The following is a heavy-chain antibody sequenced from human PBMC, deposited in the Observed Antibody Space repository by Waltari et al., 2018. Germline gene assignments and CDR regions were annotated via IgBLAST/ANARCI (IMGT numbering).Heavy chain of an antibody. V-gene: IGHV3-30*18. CDR3: AKGGTRLYSSSSIHFDY. J-gene: IGHJ4*02. D-gene: IGHD6-6*01. CDR1: GFTFSSYG. Sequence: QVQLVESGGGVVQPGRSLRLSCAASGFTFSSYGIPWVRQAPDTGLEWVAVISYDGSNKYYADSVKGRFTISRDNSKNTLYLQMNSLRAEDTAVYYCAKGGTRLYSSSSIHFDYWGQGTLVTVSS. CDR2: ISYDGSNK.